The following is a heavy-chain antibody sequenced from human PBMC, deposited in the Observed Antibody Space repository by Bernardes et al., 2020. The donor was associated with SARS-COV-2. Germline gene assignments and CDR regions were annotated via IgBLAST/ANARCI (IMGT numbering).Heavy chain of an antibody. J-gene: IGHJ6*02. CDR1: GYSFTSYW. D-gene: IGHD2-2*01. CDR2: IDPSDSYT. V-gene: IGHV5-10-1*01. Sequence: GGCLKISCKGSGYSFTSYWISWVRQMPGKGLEWMGRIDPSDSYTNYSPSFQGHVTISADKSISTAYLQWSSLKASDTAMYYCARHKRRGYQLPQGSEYYYYGMDVWGQGTTVTVSS. CDR3: ARHKRRGYQLPQGSEYYYYGMDV.